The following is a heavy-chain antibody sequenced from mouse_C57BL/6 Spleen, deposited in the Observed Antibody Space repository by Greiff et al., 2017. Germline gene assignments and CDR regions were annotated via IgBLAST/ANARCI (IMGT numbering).Heavy chain of an antibody. CDR2: IWSDGST. CDR1: GFSLTSYG. D-gene: IGHD2-5*01. CDR3: ARQRYSNYWYFDV. V-gene: IGHV2-6-1*01. J-gene: IGHJ1*03. Sequence: QVQLQQSGPGLVAPSQSLSITCTVSGFSLTSYGVHWVRQPPGKGLEWLVVIWSDGSTTYNSALKSRLSISKDNSKSQVFLKMNSLQTEDTAMYYCARQRYSNYWYFDVWGTGTTVTVSS.